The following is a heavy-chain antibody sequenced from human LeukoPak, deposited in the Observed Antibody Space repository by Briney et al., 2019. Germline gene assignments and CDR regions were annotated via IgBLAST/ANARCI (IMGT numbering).Heavy chain of an antibody. Sequence: GDSLKISCPGSGYSSSSFWVGWVRQTTGKGLEWMGVVYPDDSAARYSPSFQGQITFSADKSLDTAYLQWSSLRASDTGIYFCARSRVWGDSRWAFDYWGQGTPVTVSS. J-gene: IGHJ4*02. CDR3: ARSRVWGDSRWAFDY. D-gene: IGHD3-16*01. V-gene: IGHV5-51*01. CDR1: GYSSSSFW. CDR2: VYPDDSAA.